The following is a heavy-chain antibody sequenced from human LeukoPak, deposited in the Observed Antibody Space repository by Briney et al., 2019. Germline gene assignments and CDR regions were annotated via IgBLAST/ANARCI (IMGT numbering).Heavy chain of an antibody. CDR2: IYHSGST. D-gene: IGHD3-10*01. CDR1: GGSISSSNW. CDR3: AREAYHYGSGSSLDY. V-gene: IGHV4-4*02. Sequence: KPSGTLSLTCAVSGGSISSSNWWSWVRQPPGKGLEWIGEIYHSGSTNYNPSLKSRVTISVDKSKNQFSLKLSSVTAADTAVYYCAREAYHYGSGSSLDYWGQGTLVTVS. J-gene: IGHJ4*02.